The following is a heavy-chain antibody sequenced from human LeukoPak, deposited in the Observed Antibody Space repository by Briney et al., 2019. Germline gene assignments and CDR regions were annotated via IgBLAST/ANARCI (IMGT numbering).Heavy chain of an antibody. CDR3: SKSRMGWFSSDSFYI. D-gene: IGHD3-3*01. CDR1: GGSISSSRYY. J-gene: IGHJ3*02. CDR2: IDHSGST. V-gene: IGHV4-39*03. Sequence: SETLSLTCTVSGGSISSSRYYWAWIRQPPGKGLECIASIDHSGSTNYNPSLKSRGTTSVDTSKNQFSLKLSSVTAADTDVYLRSKSRMGWFSSDSFYILGQGTMVAVSS.